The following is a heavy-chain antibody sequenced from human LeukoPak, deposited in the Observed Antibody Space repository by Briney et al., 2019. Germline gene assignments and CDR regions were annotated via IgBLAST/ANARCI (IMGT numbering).Heavy chain of an antibody. CDR3: ARPITVSGANDGFDI. CDR1: GFTFSSYW. V-gene: IGHV3-7*01. CDR2: IKQDGNEK. Sequence: GGSLRLSCAASGFTFSSYWMNWVRQAPGKWLEWVANIKQDGNEKYYVDSVKGRFTISRDNAKNSLYLQMDSLRVEDTAVYYCARPITVSGANDGFDIWGQGTMVTVSS. J-gene: IGHJ3*02. D-gene: IGHD3-3*01.